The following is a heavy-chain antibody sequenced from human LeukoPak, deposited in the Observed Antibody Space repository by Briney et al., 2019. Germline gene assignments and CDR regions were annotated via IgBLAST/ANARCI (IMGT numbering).Heavy chain of an antibody. V-gene: IGHV4-39*07. CDR3: ARVLGATVDY. D-gene: IGHD1-26*01. Sequence: SETLSLTCSVSGGSISSCSFYWGWLRQPIGKGRVWIGYIYYSGSTYYNPSLKSRVTISVDTSKNQFSLKLSSGTAADTAVYYCARVLGATVDYWGQGTLVTVSS. CDR1: GGSISSCSFY. J-gene: IGHJ4*02. CDR2: IYYSGST.